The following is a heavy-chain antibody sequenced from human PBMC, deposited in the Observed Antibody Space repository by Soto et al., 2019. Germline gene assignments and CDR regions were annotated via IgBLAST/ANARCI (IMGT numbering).Heavy chain of an antibody. CDR2: ISSSSSYI. Sequence: GGSLRLSCAASGFTFSSYSMNWVRQAPGKGLEWVSSISSSSSYIYYADSVKGRFTISRDNAKNSLYLQMNSLRAEDTAVYYCASQKEGSYYDFWSAVSRSSYYGMDVWGQGPTVTVSS. CDR3: ASQKEGSYYDFWSAVSRSSYYGMDV. V-gene: IGHV3-21*01. J-gene: IGHJ6*02. D-gene: IGHD3-3*01. CDR1: GFTFSSYS.